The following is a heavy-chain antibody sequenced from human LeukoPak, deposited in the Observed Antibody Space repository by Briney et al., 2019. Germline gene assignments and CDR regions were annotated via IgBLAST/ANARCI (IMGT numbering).Heavy chain of an antibody. J-gene: IGHJ4*02. V-gene: IGHV3-33*01. CDR3: ATQLTGTTVGYFDY. Sequence: PGGSLRLSCAASGFTFSSYGMHWVRQAPGKGLEWVAVIWYDGSNKYYADSVKGRFTISRDNSKNTLYLQMNSLRAEDTAVYYCATQLTGTTVGYFDYWAREPWSPSPQ. CDR1: GFTFSSYG. CDR2: IWYDGSNK. D-gene: IGHD1-7*01.